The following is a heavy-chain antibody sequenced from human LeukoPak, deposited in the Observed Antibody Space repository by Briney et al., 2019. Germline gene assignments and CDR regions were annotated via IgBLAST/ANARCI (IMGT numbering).Heavy chain of an antibody. CDR3: AREVPENFNFDY. Sequence: ASVKVSCKASGYTFTSYYTHWVRQAPGQGLEWMGIIKPSGGSTLYAQKFQGRVTVTSDMSTSTVYEELSSLRSEDTAVYYCAREVPENFNFDYWGQGTLVTVSS. D-gene: IGHD2/OR15-2a*01. CDR1: GYTFTSYY. CDR2: IKPSGGST. V-gene: IGHV1-46*01. J-gene: IGHJ4*02.